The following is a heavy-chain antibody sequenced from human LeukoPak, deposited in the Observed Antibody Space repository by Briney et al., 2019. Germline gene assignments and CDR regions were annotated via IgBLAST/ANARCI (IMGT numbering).Heavy chain of an antibody. CDR2: ISSSSDV. CDR1: GFTFSRFS. Sequence: GSLRLSCAASGFTFSRFSMNWVRQAPGKGLEWVSSISSSSDVYYADSLKGRFTISRDNAKNSLYLQMNSLRADGTAVYYCARGIAVAAPDYWGQGSLVTVSS. D-gene: IGHD6-19*01. V-gene: IGHV3-21*01. J-gene: IGHJ4*02. CDR3: ARGIAVAAPDY.